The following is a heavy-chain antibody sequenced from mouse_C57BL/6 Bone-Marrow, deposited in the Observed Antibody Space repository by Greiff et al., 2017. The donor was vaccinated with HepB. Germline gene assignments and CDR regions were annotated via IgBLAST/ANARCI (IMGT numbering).Heavy chain of an antibody. Sequence: EVQLQQSGPELVKPGASVKISCKASGYTFTDYYMNWVKQSHGKSLEWIGDINPNNGGISYNQKFKVKATLTVDKSSSTAYMELRSLTSEDSAVYYCAREGLDGYYLDYWGQGTTLTVSS. CDR1: GYTFTDYY. V-gene: IGHV1-26*01. D-gene: IGHD2-3*01. J-gene: IGHJ2*01. CDR2: INPNNGGI. CDR3: AREGLDGYYLDY.